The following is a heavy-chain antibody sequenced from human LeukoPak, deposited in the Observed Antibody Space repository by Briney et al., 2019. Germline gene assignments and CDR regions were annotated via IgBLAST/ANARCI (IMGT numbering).Heavy chain of an antibody. Sequence: GESLKISCKGSGYSFTSYWIGWVRQAPGKGLEWVSSISSSSGYIYYADSVKGRFTISRDNAKNSLYLQMNSLRAEDTAVYYCARGHFSGSYHYFDYWGQGTLVTVSS. V-gene: IGHV3-21*01. D-gene: IGHD3-10*01. CDR1: GYSFTSYW. CDR2: ISSSSGYI. J-gene: IGHJ4*02. CDR3: ARGHFSGSYHYFDY.